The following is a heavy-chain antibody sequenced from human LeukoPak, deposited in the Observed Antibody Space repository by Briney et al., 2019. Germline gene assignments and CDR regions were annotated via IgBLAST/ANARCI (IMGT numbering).Heavy chain of an antibody. CDR2: IIPIFGTA. CDR1: GGTFSSYA. V-gene: IGHV1-69*13. J-gene: IGHJ4*02. D-gene: IGHD2-2*02. CDR3: AGGADVGLYTFDY. Sequence: SVKVSCKASGGTFSSYAISWVRQAPGQGLEWMGGIIPIFGTANYAQKFQGRVTITADESMSTAYMELSSLRSEDTAVYYCAGGADVGLYTFDYWGQGTLVTVSS.